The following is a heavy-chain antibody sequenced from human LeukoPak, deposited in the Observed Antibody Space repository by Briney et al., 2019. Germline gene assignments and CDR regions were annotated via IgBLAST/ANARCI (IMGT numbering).Heavy chain of an antibody. V-gene: IGHV3-30*03. CDR2: ISYDGSNK. Sequence: GGSLRLSCAASGFTFSSSGMHWVRQAPGKGLEWMAVISYDGSNKYYADSVKGRFTISRDNSENTVYLQMNNLRAEDTAVYYCAGRVTGYSSGYVYWGQGTLVTVSS. J-gene: IGHJ4*02. CDR3: AGRVTGYSSGYVY. CDR1: GFTFSSSG. D-gene: IGHD5-18*01.